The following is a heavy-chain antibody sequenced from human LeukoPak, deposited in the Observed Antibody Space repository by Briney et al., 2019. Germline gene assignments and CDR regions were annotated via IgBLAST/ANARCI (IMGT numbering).Heavy chain of an antibody. J-gene: IGHJ4*02. D-gene: IGHD3-22*01. CDR3: ARDPSYDSSGYFDY. CDR2: IYYSGST. CDR1: GGSISSSSYY. Sequence: SETLPLTCTVSGGSISSSSYYWGWIRQPPGKGLEWIGYIYYSGSTNYNPSLKSRLTISVDTSKNQFSLKLSSVTAADTAVYYCARDPSYDSSGYFDYWGQGTLVTVSS. V-gene: IGHV4-61*01.